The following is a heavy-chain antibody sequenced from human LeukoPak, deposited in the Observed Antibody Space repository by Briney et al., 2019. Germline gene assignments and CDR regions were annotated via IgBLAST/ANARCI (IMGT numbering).Heavy chain of an antibody. CDR2: IRYDGSNK. D-gene: IGHD2-2*01. J-gene: IGHJ4*02. CDR1: GFTFSSYG. CDR3: ARDEGIVVVPAAMPAAQFDY. V-gene: IGHV3-33*08. Sequence: GRSLRLSCAASGFTFSSYGMHWVRQAPGKGLEWVVFIRYDGSNKYYADSVKGRFTISRDNSKSTLYLQMNSLRAEDTAVYYCARDEGIVVVPAAMPAAQFDYWGQGTLVTVSS.